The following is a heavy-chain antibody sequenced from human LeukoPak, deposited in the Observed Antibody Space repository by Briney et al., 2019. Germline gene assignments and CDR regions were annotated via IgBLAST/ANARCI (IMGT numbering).Heavy chain of an antibody. CDR1: GFTVSNNY. V-gene: IGHV3-66*01. CDR3: ARGPVVGSTGVWAFDI. Sequence: PGGSLRLSCAASGFTVSNNYMTWVRQAPGKGLEWVSVIYKIGNTFYADFVKGRFTISRDNFKNTLYLQMNSLRAEDTALYYCARGPVVGSTGVWAFDIWGRGTMVTVSS. D-gene: IGHD1-26*01. J-gene: IGHJ3*02. CDR2: IYKIGNT.